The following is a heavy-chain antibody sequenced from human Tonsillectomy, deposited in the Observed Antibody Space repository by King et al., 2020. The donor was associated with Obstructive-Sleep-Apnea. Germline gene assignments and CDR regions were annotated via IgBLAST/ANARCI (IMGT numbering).Heavy chain of an antibody. CDR3: ARDTKIRGGYYGGDEYFQH. J-gene: IGHJ1*01. CDR2: VSYDGSNK. D-gene: IGHD3-22*01. CDR1: GFTFSDYA. Sequence: VQLVESGGGVVQPGRSLRLSCAASGFTFSDYAMHWVRQAPGKGLEWVALVSYDGSNKYYTDSVKGRFTISRDNSKNRLYLQMHRLRAEDTALYYCARDTKIRGGYYGGDEYFQHWGQGTLASVSS. V-gene: IGHV3-30*04.